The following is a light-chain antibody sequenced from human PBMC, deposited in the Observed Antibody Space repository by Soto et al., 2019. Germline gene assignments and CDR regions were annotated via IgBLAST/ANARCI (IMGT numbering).Light chain of an antibody. Sequence: EIVLTQSPGTLSLSPGERATLSCRASQSVSSSYLAWYQQKPGQAPRLLIYDASSRAAGIPDRFSDSGSGTDFTLTISRLEPEDFAMYYCQQYGSSPPRYTFGRGTKLEIK. CDR2: DAS. J-gene: IGKJ2*01. CDR1: QSVSSSY. CDR3: QQYGSSPPRYT. V-gene: IGKV3-20*01.